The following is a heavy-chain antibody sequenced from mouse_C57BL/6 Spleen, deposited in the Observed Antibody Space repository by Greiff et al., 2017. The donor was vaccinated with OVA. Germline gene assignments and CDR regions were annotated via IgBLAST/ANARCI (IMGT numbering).Heavy chain of an antibody. J-gene: IGHJ2*01. CDR2: IHPNSGST. V-gene: IGHV1-64*01. Sequence: QVQLQQPGAELVKPGASVKLSCKASGYTFTSYWMHWVKQRPGQGLEWIGMIHPNSGSTNYNEKFKSKATLTVDKSSSTAYLQLSSLTSEDTAVYYFARAGYDAHDSWGQGTPLTVSS. CDR1: GYTFTSYW. D-gene: IGHD2-2*01. CDR3: ARAGYDAHDS.